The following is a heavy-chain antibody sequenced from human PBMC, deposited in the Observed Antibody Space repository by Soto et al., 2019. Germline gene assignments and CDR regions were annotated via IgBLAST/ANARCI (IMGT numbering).Heavy chain of an antibody. CDR2: VHYSGGT. CDR1: GGSVSGYY. CDR3: ARAPAHLYDDRGKRTRYLDY. J-gene: IGHJ4*02. V-gene: IGHV4-59*02. D-gene: IGHD3-22*01. Sequence: QVQLQESGPGLVKPSETLSLTCTVSGGSVSGYYWSWIRQPPGKGLEWIGYVHYSGGTLYNPSLASRVTISVDTSKNHFSLRLNSVTATDTAVYYCARAPAHLYDDRGKRTRYLDYWGQGTLVTVSS.